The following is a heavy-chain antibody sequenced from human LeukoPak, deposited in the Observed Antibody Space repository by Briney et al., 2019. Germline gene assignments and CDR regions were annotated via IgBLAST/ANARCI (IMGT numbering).Heavy chain of an antibody. CDR3: ARCRYTMGDY. CDR2: IYPGESYT. Sequence: GEPLKISFKASGYTFTSYWIGLVRPMPGKGLEGVGIIYPGESYTTYSPSFQGQVTIAADNSISPAYLRGGNLKAWHPAIYYFARCRYTMGDYWGQGTLVSVSS. V-gene: IGHV5-51*01. CDR1: GYTFTSYW. J-gene: IGHJ4*02. D-gene: IGHD3-16*02.